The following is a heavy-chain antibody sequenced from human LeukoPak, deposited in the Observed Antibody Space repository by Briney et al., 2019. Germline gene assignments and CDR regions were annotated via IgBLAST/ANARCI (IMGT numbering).Heavy chain of an antibody. Sequence: PGGSLRLSCTASGFTFGDYAMSWVRQAPGKGLEWVGFIRSKAYGGTTEYAASVKGRFTISRNDSKSIAYLQMNSLKTEDTAVYYCTRAPEYYDILTGYQNYYYYYGMDVWGQGTTVTVSS. V-gene: IGHV3-49*04. J-gene: IGHJ6*02. CDR3: TRAPEYYDILTGYQNYYYYYGMDV. D-gene: IGHD3-9*01. CDR2: IRSKAYGGTT. CDR1: GFTFGDYA.